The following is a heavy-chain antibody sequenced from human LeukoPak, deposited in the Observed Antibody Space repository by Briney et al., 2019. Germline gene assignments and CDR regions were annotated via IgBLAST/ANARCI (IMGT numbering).Heavy chain of an antibody. Sequence: GGSLRLSCVASGFTFSRYSLDWVRQSPGKGLVWVSYISSDSGTKYYADSVKGRFSISRDNAKNSLYLQMNSLRTEDTAVYYCVRDAGLIDGNYYYYMDVWGKGTTVTVSS. CDR2: ISSDSGTK. CDR3: VRDAGLIDGNYYYYMDV. V-gene: IGHV3-48*01. J-gene: IGHJ6*03. CDR1: GFTFSRYS. D-gene: IGHD3-22*01.